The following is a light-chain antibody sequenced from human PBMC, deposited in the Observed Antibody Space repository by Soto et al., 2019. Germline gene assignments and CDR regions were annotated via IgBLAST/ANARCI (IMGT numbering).Light chain of an antibody. J-gene: IGLJ1*01. CDR2: EVN. CDR1: SSDVGGYDY. CDR3: TSYGGSNNYV. Sequence: QSALTQPPSASGSPGQSVTISCSRTSSDVGGYDYVSWFQQHPGKAPKLMIYEVNKRPSGVPDRFSGSKSGNTASLTVSGLQAEDEADYYCTSYGGSNNYVFGTGPKVTVL. V-gene: IGLV2-8*01.